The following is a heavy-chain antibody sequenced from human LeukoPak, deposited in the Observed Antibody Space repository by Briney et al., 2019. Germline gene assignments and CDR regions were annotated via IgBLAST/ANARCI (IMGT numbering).Heavy chain of an antibody. D-gene: IGHD6-13*01. J-gene: IGHJ4*02. V-gene: IGHV5-51*01. CDR3: ARSITRIAAAAEFDY. Sequence: GESLKISCKGSGYSFTRYWIGWVRQMPGKGLEWMGIIYPADSDIRYSPSFRGQVTISADKSISTAYLQWSSLKASDTAMYYCARSITRIAAAAEFDYWGQGTLVTVSS. CDR1: GYSFTRYW. CDR2: IYPADSDI.